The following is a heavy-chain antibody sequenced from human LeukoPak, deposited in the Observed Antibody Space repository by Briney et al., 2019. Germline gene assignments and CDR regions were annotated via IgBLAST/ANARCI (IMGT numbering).Heavy chain of an antibody. CDR2: INHSGST. J-gene: IGHJ6*02. CDR3: ARALTTVVTLNYYYGMDV. D-gene: IGHD4-23*01. CDR1: GGSFSGYY. Sequence: SETLSLTCAVYGGSFSGYYWSWIRQPPGKGLEWIGEINHSGSTNYNPSLKSRVTISVDTSKNQFSLKLSSVTAADTAVYYCARALTTVVTLNYYYGMDVWGQGTTVTVSS. V-gene: IGHV4-34*01.